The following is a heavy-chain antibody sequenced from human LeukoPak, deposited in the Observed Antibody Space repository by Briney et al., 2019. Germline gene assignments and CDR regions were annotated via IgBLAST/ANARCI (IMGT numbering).Heavy chain of an antibody. Sequence: GGSLGLSCAASGFTVSSNYMSWVRQAPGKGLEWVSVIYSGGSTYYADSVKGRFTISRDNSKNTLYLQMNSLRAEDTAVYYCARVSYCGGDCYYYYYYYGMDVWGQGTTVTVSS. J-gene: IGHJ6*02. V-gene: IGHV3-66*01. D-gene: IGHD2-21*02. CDR2: IYSGGST. CDR3: ARVSYCGGDCYYYYYYYGMDV. CDR1: GFTVSSNY.